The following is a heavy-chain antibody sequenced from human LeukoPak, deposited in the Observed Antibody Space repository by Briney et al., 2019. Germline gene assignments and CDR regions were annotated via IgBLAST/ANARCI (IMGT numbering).Heavy chain of an antibody. Sequence: ASVTVSCRVSGYTLTELSMHWVRQAPGKGLEWMGGFDPEDGETIYAQKFQGRVTMTEDTSTDTAYMELSSLRSEDTAVYYCATLAVAGMSYYYGMDVWGQGTTVTVSS. CDR3: ATLAVAGMSYYYGMDV. D-gene: IGHD6-19*01. CDR2: FDPEDGET. CDR1: GYTLTELS. V-gene: IGHV1-24*01. J-gene: IGHJ6*02.